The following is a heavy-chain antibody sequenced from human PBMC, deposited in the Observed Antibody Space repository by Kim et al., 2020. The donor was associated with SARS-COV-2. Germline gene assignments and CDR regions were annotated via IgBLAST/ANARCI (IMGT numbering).Heavy chain of an antibody. CDR3: ARERFGGSFDY. CDR2: INAVSRNT. J-gene: IGHJ4*02. Sequence: ASVKVSCKASGFTFSDYSMYWVRQAPGQRLEWMGWINAVSRNTRYSQKFQGRVTITGDTSASTAYMDLTSLRFEDTAVYYCARERFGGSFDYWGQGPLVTVSS. V-gene: IGHV1-3*01. D-gene: IGHD3-10*01. CDR1: GFTFSDYS.